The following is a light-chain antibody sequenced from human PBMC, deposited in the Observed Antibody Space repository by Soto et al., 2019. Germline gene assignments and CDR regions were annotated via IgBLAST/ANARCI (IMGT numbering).Light chain of an antibody. CDR3: ATWDDSLNVV. V-gene: IGLV1-44*01. Sequence: QSVLTQSPSASGTTGQRVSISCSGRSSNIGSNTVSWDQHVPGTAPKLLLYSNDQRPPAVPGRFSGSKSGSSASLAISGLQSEDEAYYYCATWDDSLNVVFGGGTTLTVL. J-gene: IGLJ3*02. CDR2: SND. CDR1: SSNIGSNT.